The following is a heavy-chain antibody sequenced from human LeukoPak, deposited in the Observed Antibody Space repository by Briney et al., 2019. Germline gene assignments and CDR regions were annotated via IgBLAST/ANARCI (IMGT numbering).Heavy chain of an antibody. CDR1: VYTFTSYD. CDR2: MNPNSGNT. CDR3: ATTPAGIAAAVGGY. D-gene: IGHD6-13*01. Sequence: ASVKVSCKASVYTFTSYDINWVRQATGQGLEWMGWMNPNSGNTGYAQKFQGRVTMTRITSISTAYMELSSLRSEDTAVYYCATTPAGIAAAVGGYWGQGTLVTVSS. J-gene: IGHJ4*02. V-gene: IGHV1-8*01.